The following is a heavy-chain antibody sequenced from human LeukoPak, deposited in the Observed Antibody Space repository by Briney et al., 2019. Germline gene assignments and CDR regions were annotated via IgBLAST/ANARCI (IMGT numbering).Heavy chain of an antibody. D-gene: IGHD5-24*01. Sequence: SETLSLTCAVLSGSFNNYYWSWIRQPPGKGLEWLGEINHVGSTTYNSSLKSRVIISVDTSRIQFSLNLNSVTAADTAVYYCARAGGGMATMGGFHWGQGTLVTVSS. CDR1: SGSFNNYY. CDR2: INHVGST. V-gene: IGHV4-34*01. J-gene: IGHJ4*02. CDR3: ARAGGGMATMGGFH.